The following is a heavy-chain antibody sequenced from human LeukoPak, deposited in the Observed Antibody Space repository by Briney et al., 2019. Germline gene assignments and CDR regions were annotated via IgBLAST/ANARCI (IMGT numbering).Heavy chain of an antibody. Sequence: SETLSLTCTVSGGSMSSYYWQWIRQPPGKGLEGVGNIYDSGSTNYNPSVKSRATIPVATPKKEMSLKLSSVTAAEPAVNYGARDKGPCSHFVLWGGGTLVTVSS. CDR2: IYDSGST. CDR3: ARDKGPCSHFVL. J-gene: IGHJ2*01. CDR1: GGSMSSYY. D-gene: IGHD3-10*02. V-gene: IGHV4-59*01.